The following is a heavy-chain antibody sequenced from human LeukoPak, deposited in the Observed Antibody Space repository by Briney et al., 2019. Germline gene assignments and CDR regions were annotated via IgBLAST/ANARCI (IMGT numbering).Heavy chain of an antibody. Sequence: ASVKVSCKASGGTFSSYAISWVRQAPGQGLEWMGGIIPIFGTANYAQKFQGRVTITADESTGTAYMELSSLRSEDTAVYYCARDLRYSSGWTFFDYWGQGTLVTVSS. V-gene: IGHV1-69*01. CDR1: GGTFSSYA. CDR2: IIPIFGTA. CDR3: ARDLRYSSGWTFFDY. D-gene: IGHD6-19*01. J-gene: IGHJ4*02.